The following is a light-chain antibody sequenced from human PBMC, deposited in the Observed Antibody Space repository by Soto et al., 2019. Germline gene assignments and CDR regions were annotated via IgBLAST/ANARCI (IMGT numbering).Light chain of an antibody. Sequence: DIVMTQSPLSLPVTAGEPASISCRSSQSLLHHNGNNYLNWYLQKPGQSPQLLIYLGSTRASGVXDXXSGSGSGTDFTLKISRVEAEEMGVYYGLQALQTPPTFGQGTRLEIK. J-gene: IGKJ5*01. CDR2: LGS. CDR3: LQALQTPPT. CDR1: QSLLHHNGNNY. V-gene: IGKV2-28*01.